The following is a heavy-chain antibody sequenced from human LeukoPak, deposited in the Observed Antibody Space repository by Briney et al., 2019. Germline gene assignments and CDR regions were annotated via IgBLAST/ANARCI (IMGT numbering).Heavy chain of an antibody. V-gene: IGHV3-23*01. CDR1: GFTFSSYA. J-gene: IGHJ4*01. Sequence: GGSLRLSCAASGFTFSSYAMSWVRQAPGKGLERVSAITGSGGSTYYADSVKGRFTISRDNSKNTLYLQMNSLRADDTAVYYCAKDGRWLVLDYWGHGTLVTVSS. CDR3: AKDGRWLVLDY. CDR2: ITGSGGST. D-gene: IGHD6-19*01.